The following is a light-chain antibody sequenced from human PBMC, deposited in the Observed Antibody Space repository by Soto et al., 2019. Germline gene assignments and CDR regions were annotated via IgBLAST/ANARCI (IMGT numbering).Light chain of an antibody. CDR1: QSINSY. Sequence: DIQMTQSASSQSASVGDRVTITCRASQSINSYLNWYQQKPGKAPKLLIYAASSLQSGVPSRFSGSGSETDFTLTITSLQPDDFATYYCQQSFSTPRTFGQGTRVDI. V-gene: IGKV1-39*01. J-gene: IGKJ1*01. CDR3: QQSFSTPRT. CDR2: AAS.